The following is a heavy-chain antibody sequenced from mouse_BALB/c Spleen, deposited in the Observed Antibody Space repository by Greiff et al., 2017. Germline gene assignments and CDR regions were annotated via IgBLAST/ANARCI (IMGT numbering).Heavy chain of an antibody. D-gene: IGHD4-1*01. V-gene: IGHV1-18*01. Sequence: VQLQQSGPELVKPGASVKIPCKASGYTFTDYNMDWVKQSHGKSLEWIGDINPNNGGTIYNQKFKGKATLTVDKSSSTAYMELRSLTSEDTAVYYCARRGWDGRFAYWGQGTLVTVSA. J-gene: IGHJ3*01. CDR1: GYTFTDYN. CDR3: ARRGWDGRFAY. CDR2: INPNNGGT.